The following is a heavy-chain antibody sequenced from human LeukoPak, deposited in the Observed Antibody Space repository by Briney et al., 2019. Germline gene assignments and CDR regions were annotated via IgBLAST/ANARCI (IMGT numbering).Heavy chain of an antibody. V-gene: IGHV5-51*01. CDR3: ARHRRNTMIGTASSRGFDY. Sequence: GESLKISCEGSGYSFTNYWIGWVRQMPGKGLKWMGIIYPGDSDARYSPSFQGQVTISADKSISTAYLQWSSLKASDTAMYYCARHRRNTMIGTASSRGFDYWGQGTLVTVSS. D-gene: IGHD3-22*01. CDR2: IYPGDSDA. CDR1: GYSFTNYW. J-gene: IGHJ4*02.